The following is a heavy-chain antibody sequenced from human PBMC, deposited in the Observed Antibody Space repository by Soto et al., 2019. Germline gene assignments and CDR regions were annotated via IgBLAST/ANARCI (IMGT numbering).Heavy chain of an antibody. CDR3: AKGRANVAPNWFDS. CDR2: INHYNGGT. CDR1: GYTFTDYY. Sequence: QVQLVQSEAEVKKPGASVNVSCKASGYTFTDYYVHWVRQAPGQGLEWMGWINHYNGGTNYAPKFQGWVTMTGDTSINPAYWELTTLVSDDTAIYYCAKGRANVAPNWFDSWGQGTLVIVSS. D-gene: IGHD5-12*01. J-gene: IGHJ5*01. V-gene: IGHV1-2*04.